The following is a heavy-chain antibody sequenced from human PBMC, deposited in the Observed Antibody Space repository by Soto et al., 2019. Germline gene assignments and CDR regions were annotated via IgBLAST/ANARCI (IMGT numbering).Heavy chain of an antibody. CDR2: ISWDGYST. D-gene: IGHD4-4*01. V-gene: IGHV3-43*01. CDR3: VKDGAVTDYTYLDS. J-gene: IGHJ4*02. Sequence: EVQMVESGGVVVQPGGSLRLSCAASGFTFDDYSVHWVRQAPGKGLELVSLISWDGYSTFYADSVKGRFTISRDNSKNSLYLQMNSLTTEDTAFYYCVKDGAVTDYTYLDSWGQGALVTVSS. CDR1: GFTFDDYS.